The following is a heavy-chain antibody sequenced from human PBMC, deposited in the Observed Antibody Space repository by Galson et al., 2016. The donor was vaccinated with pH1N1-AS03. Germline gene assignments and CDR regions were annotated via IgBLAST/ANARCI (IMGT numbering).Heavy chain of an antibody. J-gene: IGHJ4*02. CDR3: AQSDYGDYVDYFDY. CDR2: IYWDDDK. D-gene: IGHD4-17*01. Sequence: PALVKPTQTLTLTCTFSGFSLSTSGVGVGWIRQPPGKALEWLALIYWDDDKRYSPSLKSRLTITKDTSTNQVVLTMTNMDPVDKATYYCAQSDYGDYVDYFDYWGQGTLVTVSS. V-gene: IGHV2-5*02. CDR1: GFSLSTSGVG.